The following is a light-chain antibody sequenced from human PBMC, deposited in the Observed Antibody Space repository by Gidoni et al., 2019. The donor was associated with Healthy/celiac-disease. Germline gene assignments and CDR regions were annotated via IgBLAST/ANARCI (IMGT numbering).Light chain of an antibody. Sequence: DIQMTQSPSTLSASVGDRVTITCRASQSISSWLAWYQQKPGKAPKLLIYKASSLESGVPSMFSGSGSGTEFTLTISSLQPDDFATYYCQQYNSYSGTFXQXTKVEIK. V-gene: IGKV1-5*03. CDR1: QSISSW. J-gene: IGKJ1*01. CDR3: QQYNSYSGT. CDR2: KAS.